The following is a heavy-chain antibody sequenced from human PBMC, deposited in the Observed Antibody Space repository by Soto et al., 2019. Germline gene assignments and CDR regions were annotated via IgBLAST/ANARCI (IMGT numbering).Heavy chain of an antibody. D-gene: IGHD3-3*01. CDR1: GFTFSSYA. Sequence: GGSLRLSCAASGFTFSSYAMSWVRQAPGKGLEWVSAISGSGGSTYYADSEKGRFTISRDNSKNTLYMQMNSLRAEDMAVYYCAKDPSPNYDFLSGYYTGRAPRGISYYFDYWGQGTLVTVSS. CDR3: AKDPSPNYDFLSGYYTGRAPRGISYYFDY. J-gene: IGHJ4*02. V-gene: IGHV3-23*01. CDR2: ISGSGGST.